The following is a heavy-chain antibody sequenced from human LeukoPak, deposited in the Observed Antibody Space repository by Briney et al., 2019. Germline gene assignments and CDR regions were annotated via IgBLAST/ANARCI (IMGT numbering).Heavy chain of an antibody. CDR1: GGSISSYY. V-gene: IGHV4-59*08. Sequence: SETLSLTCTVSGGSISSYYWSWIRQPPGKGLEWIGYIYYSGSTNYNPSLKSRVTISVDTSKNQFSLKLDSVTAADAAVYYCARHERGDSGYQSFFGYWGQGILVTVSS. CDR2: IYYSGST. D-gene: IGHD5-12*01. CDR3: ARHERGDSGYQSFFGY. J-gene: IGHJ4*02.